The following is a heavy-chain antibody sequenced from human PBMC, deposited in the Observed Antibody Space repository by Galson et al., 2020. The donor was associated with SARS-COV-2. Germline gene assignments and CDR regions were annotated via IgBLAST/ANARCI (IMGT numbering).Heavy chain of an antibody. CDR3: ARGGFYDGSDCPPDC. CDR2: IYYTGTT. J-gene: IGHJ4*02. V-gene: IGHV4-30-4*07. CDR1: GGSISSGGYY. D-gene: IGHD3-22*01. Sequence: SETLSLTCAVSGGSISSGGYYWSWTRQPPGKGLEWIGYIYYTGTTYYNPSLKSRVTISIDTSRNQFSLKLSSVTAADTAVYYCARGGFYDGSDCPPDCWGQGTLVTVSS.